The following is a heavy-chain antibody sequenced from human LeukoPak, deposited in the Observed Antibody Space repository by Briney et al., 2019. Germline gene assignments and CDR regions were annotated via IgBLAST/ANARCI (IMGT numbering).Heavy chain of an antibody. J-gene: IGHJ4*02. CDR3: TRDLRVLDY. CDR1: GFTFSSYS. Sequence: GGSLRLSCAASGFTFSSYSMNWVRQAPGKGLEGVSYISYTGTIYCADSVKGRFTISRDNAKNSLYLHMNSLRAEDTAVYYCTRDLRVLDYWGQGTLVTVSS. V-gene: IGHV3-48*01. CDR2: ISYTGTI.